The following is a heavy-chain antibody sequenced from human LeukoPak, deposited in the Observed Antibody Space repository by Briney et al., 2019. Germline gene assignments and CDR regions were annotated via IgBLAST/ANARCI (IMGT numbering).Heavy chain of an antibody. V-gene: IGHV1-8*01. J-gene: IGHJ6*03. CDR2: MNPNSGNT. CDR3: ARVRGVAGTYYYYYMDV. CDR1: GYTFTSYD. D-gene: IGHD6-19*01. Sequence: ASVTVSCKASGYTFTSYDINWVRQAPGQGLEWMGWMNPNSGNTGYAQKFQGRVTMTRNTSISTAYMELSSLRSEDTAVYYCARVRGVAGTYYYYYMDVWGKGTTVTVSS.